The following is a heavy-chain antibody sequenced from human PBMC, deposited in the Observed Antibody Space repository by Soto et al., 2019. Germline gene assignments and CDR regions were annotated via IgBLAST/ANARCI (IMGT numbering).Heavy chain of an antibody. V-gene: IGHV4-30-4*01. J-gene: IGHJ6*02. CDR3: ARDRASFWSSPAPNYGMDV. Sequence: ASETLSLTCTVSGGSISSGDYYWSWIRQPPGKGLEWIGYIYYSGSTYYNPSLKSRVSISIDTSKNQFSLKLTSVTAADTAVYYCARDRASFWSSPAPNYGMDVWGQGATVTVSS. D-gene: IGHD3-3*01. CDR1: GGSISSGDYY. CDR2: IYYSGST.